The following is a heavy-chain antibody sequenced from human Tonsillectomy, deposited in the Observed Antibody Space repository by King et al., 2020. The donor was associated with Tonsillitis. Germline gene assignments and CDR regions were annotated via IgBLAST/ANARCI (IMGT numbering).Heavy chain of an antibody. D-gene: IGHD3-22*01. CDR1: GGSISSSSYY. Sequence: VQLQESGPGLVKPSQTLSLTCTGSGGSISSSSYYWSWIRQPAGKGLEWIGRIYTSGSTSYTPSLKSRVTMSVDTSKNQLALKLSSVTAADTAVYYCARGIVVISFYYMDVWGKGTTVTVSS. V-gene: IGHV4-61*02. CDR2: IYTSGST. CDR3: ARGIVVISFYYMDV. J-gene: IGHJ6*03.